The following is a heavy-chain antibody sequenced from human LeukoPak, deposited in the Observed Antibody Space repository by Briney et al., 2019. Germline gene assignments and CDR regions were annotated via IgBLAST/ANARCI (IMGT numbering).Heavy chain of an antibody. D-gene: IGHD1-26*01. V-gene: IGHV1-18*01. CDR3: ATPWAGWEFDY. J-gene: IGHJ4*02. Sequence: GASVKVSCKASGYTFTSYGISWVRQAPGQGLEWMGWISAYNGNTNYAQKLQGRVTMTTDTSTSTAYMELRSLRSEDTAVYYCATPWAGWEFDYWGQGTLVTVSS. CDR2: ISAYNGNT. CDR1: GYTFTSYG.